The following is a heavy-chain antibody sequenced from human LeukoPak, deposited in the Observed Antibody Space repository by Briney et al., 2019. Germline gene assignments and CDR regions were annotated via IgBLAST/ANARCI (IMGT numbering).Heavy chain of an antibody. V-gene: IGHV3-30*04. CDR2: ISYHGTNT. J-gene: IGHJ4*02. D-gene: IGHD5-18*01. CDR3: ARDGANTYGRAFDF. Sequence: PGGSLRLSCAASGFDFRSYAMHWVRQAPGKGLEWVSLISYHGTNTYYADSVKGRFTISRDNSKNTVLLQMTSLRVEDTAVYYCARDGANTYGRAFDFWGQGVQVTVSS. CDR1: GFDFRSYA.